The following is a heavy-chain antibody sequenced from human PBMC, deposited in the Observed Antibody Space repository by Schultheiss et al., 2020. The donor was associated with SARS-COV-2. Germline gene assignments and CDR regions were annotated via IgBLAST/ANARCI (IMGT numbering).Heavy chain of an antibody. Sequence: GGSLRLSCAASGLTFSRFGMHWVRQGPGKGLEWVAVVWYDGINQYYADSVKGRFTISRDNSKNTLYLQMNSLRAEDTAVYYCAKDRGHTTVKYYYYGMDVWGQGTTVTVSS. CDR2: VWYDGINQ. J-gene: IGHJ6*02. CDR3: AKDRGHTTVKYYYYGMDV. CDR1: GLTFSRFG. D-gene: IGHD4-17*01. V-gene: IGHV3-30*02.